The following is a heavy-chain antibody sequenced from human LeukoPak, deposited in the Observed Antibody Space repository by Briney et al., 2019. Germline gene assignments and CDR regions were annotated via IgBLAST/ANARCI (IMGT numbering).Heavy chain of an antibody. J-gene: IGHJ4*02. CDR3: ARDPTGVIVVVNYFDY. Sequence: GGSLRLSCAASGFTFSSYAMHWVRQVPGEGLLWVSRISSDGRSTNYADSVKGRFTISRDNSKNTLYLQMNSLRAEDTAVYYCARDPTGVIVVVNYFDYWGQGTLVTVSS. V-gene: IGHV3-74*01. D-gene: IGHD3-22*01. CDR2: ISSDGRST. CDR1: GFTFSSYA.